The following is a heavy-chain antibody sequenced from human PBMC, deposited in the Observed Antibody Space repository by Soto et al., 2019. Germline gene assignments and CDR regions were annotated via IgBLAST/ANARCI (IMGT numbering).Heavy chain of an antibody. V-gene: IGHV2-26*01. Sequence: SGPTLVNPTETLTLTCTVSGFSLSNARMGVSWIRQPPGKALEWLAHIFSNDEKSYSTSLKSRLTISKDTSKSQVVLTMTNMDPVDTATYYCARISSSPPYSSSLANYYYMDVWGKGTTVTVSS. J-gene: IGHJ6*03. CDR3: ARISSSPPYSSSLANYYYMDV. CDR1: GFSLSNARMG. D-gene: IGHD6-6*01. CDR2: IFSNDEK.